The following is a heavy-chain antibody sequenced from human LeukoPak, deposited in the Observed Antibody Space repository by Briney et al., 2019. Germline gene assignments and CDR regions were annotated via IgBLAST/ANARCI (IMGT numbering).Heavy chain of an antibody. J-gene: IGHJ3*02. V-gene: IGHV1-8*01. CDR2: MNPNSGNT. D-gene: IGHD3-10*01. CDR3: ARGRPYYYGSGSYSRYAFDI. Sequence: ASVKVSCKASGYTFTSYDINWVRQATGQGLEWMGWMNPNSGNTGYAQKFRGRVTMTRNTSISTAYMELSSLRSEDTAVYYCARGRPYYYGSGSYSRYAFDIWGQGTMVTVSS. CDR1: GYTFTSYD.